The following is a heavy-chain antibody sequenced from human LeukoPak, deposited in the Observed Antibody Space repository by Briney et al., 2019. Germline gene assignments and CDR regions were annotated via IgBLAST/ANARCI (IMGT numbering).Heavy chain of an antibody. Sequence: GGSLRLSCAASGFTFSKAWMSWVRQAPGEGLKWVGRIKSKGDGGTTDYAAPVKGRFTVSRDDSKDMLYLQMNSLKTEDSAVYYCTTEYTVMVVVYMRYWGQGTLVTVSS. CDR2: IKSKGDGGTT. J-gene: IGHJ4*02. V-gene: IGHV3-15*01. CDR1: GFTFSKAW. D-gene: IGHD3-22*01. CDR3: TTEYTVMVVVYMRY.